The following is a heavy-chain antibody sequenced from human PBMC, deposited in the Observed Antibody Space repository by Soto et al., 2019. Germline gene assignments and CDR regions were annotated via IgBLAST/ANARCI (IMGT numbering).Heavy chain of an antibody. D-gene: IGHD2-21*01. CDR2: INHSGST. CDR3: ARVVKRGGGYFDY. CDR1: GGSFSGYY. V-gene: IGHV4-34*01. Sequence: QVQLQQWGAGLLKPSETLSLTCAVYGGSFSGYYWSWIRQPPGKGLEWIGEINHSGSTNYNPSLKSRVTISVDTSKNQFSLKLSSVTAADTAVYYCARVVKRGGGYFDYWGQGTLVTVSS. J-gene: IGHJ4*02.